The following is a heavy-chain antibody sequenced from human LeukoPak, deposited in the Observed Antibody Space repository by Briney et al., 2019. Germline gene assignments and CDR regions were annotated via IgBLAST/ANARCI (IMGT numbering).Heavy chain of an antibody. V-gene: IGHV1-2*06. J-gene: IGHJ4*02. CDR2: INPNSGGT. CDR3: ARGRASGLDY. CDR1: GYTFTGYY. Sequence: GASLKVSCKASGYTFTGYYMHWVRQAPGQGLEWMGQINPNSGGTDYAQKFQGRVTMTRDTSISTAYMELTRLTSDDTAVYYCARGRASGLDYWGQGALVTVSS. D-gene: IGHD6-13*01.